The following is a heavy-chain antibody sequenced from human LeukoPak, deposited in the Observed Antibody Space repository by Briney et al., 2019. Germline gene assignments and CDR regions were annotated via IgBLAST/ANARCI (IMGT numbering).Heavy chain of an antibody. J-gene: IGHJ3*02. CDR3: ARDLGPYCSGGSCPEAFDI. D-gene: IGHD2-15*01. CDR2: IYYSGST. CDR1: GGSISSYY. Sequence: PWETLSLTCTVSGGSISSYYWSWIRQPPGKGLEWIGYIYYSGSTNYNPSLKSRVTISVDTSKNQFSLKLSSVTAADTAVYYCARDLGPYCSGGSCPEAFDIWGQGTMVTVSS. V-gene: IGHV4-59*01.